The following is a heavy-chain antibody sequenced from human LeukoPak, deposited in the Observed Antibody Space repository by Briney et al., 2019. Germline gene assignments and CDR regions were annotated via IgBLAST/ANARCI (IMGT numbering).Heavy chain of an antibody. CDR2: INPNSGGT. V-gene: IGHV1-2*02. D-gene: IGHD2-2*01. Sequence: GASVKVSCKDSGYTFTGYYMHCVRQAPGQGLDWMGWINPNSGGTNYSQKFQGRVTMTRDTSISTAYMELSRLRSDDTAVYYCARGIVVVPAAMRWWFDPWGQGTLVTVSS. CDR3: ARGIVVVPAAMRWWFDP. CDR1: GYTFTGYY. J-gene: IGHJ5*02.